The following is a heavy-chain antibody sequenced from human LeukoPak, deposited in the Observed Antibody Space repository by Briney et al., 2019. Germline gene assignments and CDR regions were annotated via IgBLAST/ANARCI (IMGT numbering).Heavy chain of an antibody. Sequence: PSETLSLTCTVSGGSISSDTYHWGWIRQPPGKGLEWIGTIYYSGSTYYNPSLKSRVTISVDTSKNQFSLKLSSVTAADTAVYYCARSYYDILTGYISPYYYYGMDVWGQGTTVTVSS. CDR1: GGSISSDTYH. V-gene: IGHV4-39*01. CDR3: ARSYYDILTGYISPYYYYGMDV. J-gene: IGHJ6*02. CDR2: IYYSGST. D-gene: IGHD3-9*01.